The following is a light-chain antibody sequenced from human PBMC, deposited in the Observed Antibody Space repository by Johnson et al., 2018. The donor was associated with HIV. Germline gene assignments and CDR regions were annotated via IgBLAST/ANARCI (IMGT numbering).Light chain of an antibody. J-gene: IGLJ1*01. CDR3: GTWDSTLSAGI. CDR1: NSNIGNNY. V-gene: IGLV1-51*01. CDR2: DND. Sequence: QPVLTQPPSVSAAPGQKVTISCSGTNSNIGNNYVSWYQQLPGTAPKLLIYDNDKRPSGIPDRFSGSKSGTSATLAITGLQTGDEADYYCGTWDSTLSAGIFGTGTKVTVL.